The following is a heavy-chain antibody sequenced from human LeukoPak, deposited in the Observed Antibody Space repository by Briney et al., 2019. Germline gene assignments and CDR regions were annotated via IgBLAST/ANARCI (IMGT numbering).Heavy chain of an antibody. V-gene: IGHV3-21*01. CDR3: ARDRIAAAGTNVY. J-gene: IGHJ4*02. CDR2: ISSSSSYI. CDR1: GLTFSTSG. Sequence: GGSLRLSCTASGLTFSTSGFNWVRQAPGKGLEWASSISSSSSYIYYADSVKGRFTISRDNAKNSLYLQMNSLRAEDTAVYYCARDRIAAAGTNVYWGQGTLVTVSS. D-gene: IGHD6-13*01.